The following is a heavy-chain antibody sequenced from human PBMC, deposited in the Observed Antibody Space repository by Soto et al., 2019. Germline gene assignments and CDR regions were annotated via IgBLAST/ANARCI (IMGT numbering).Heavy chain of an antibody. CDR1: GYTFTSYG. V-gene: IGHV1-18*01. J-gene: IGHJ3*02. CDR2: ISAYNGNT. Sequence: ASVKVSCKASGYTFTSYGISWVRQAPGQGLEWMGWISAYNGNTNYAQKLLGRVTMTTDTSTSTAYMELRSLRSDDTAVYYCARDRAGSSWYDAFDIWGQGTMVTVSS. CDR3: ARDRAGSSWYDAFDI. D-gene: IGHD6-13*01.